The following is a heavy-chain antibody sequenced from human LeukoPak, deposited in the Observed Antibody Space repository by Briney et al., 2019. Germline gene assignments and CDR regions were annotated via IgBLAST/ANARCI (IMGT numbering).Heavy chain of an antibody. J-gene: IGHJ6*03. CDR3: ARGETDKPPRSITIFGVVTEYYYYYYMDV. CDR2: IYYSGST. Sequence: PSETLSLTCTVSGGSISSYYWSWIRQPPGKGLEWIGYIYYSGSTNYNPSLKSRVTISVDTSKNQFSLKLSSVTAADTAVYYCARGETDKPPRSITIFGVVTEYYYYYYMDVWGKGTTVTVSS. CDR1: GGSISSYY. V-gene: IGHV4-59*12. D-gene: IGHD3-3*01.